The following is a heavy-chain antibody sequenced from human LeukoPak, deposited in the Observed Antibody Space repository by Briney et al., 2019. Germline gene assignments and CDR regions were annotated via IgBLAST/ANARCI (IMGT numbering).Heavy chain of an antibody. Sequence: PSETLSLTCTVSGGSISSSSYYWGWIRQPPGKGLEWIGSIYYSGSTYYNPSLKSRVTISVDTSKNQFSLKLSSVTAADTAVYYCARQDSSRPHYYFDYWGRGTLVTVSS. CDR1: GGSISSSSYY. CDR2: IYYSGST. CDR3: ARQDSSRPHYYFDY. D-gene: IGHD6-13*01. V-gene: IGHV4-39*01. J-gene: IGHJ4*02.